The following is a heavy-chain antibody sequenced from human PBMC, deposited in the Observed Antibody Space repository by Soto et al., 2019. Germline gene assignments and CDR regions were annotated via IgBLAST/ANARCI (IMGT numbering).Heavy chain of an antibody. CDR1: GFTFSSYW. CDR3: AREACDSSDWRVSGAFDI. CDR2: ICSGAES. V-gene: IGHV3-53*01. Sequence: PGGSLRLSCAASGFTFSSYWMSWVRQAPGKGLEWVSVICSGAESYYADSVRGRFTISRDYSKTTLYLQMNSLRADDTAMYYCAREACDSSDWRVSGAFDIWGQGTMVTVSS. J-gene: IGHJ3*02. D-gene: IGHD3-22*01.